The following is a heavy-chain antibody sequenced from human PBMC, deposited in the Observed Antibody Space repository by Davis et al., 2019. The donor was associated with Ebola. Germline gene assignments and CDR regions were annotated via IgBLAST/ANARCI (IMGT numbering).Heavy chain of an antibody. CDR1: GYTFTSYG. V-gene: IGHV1-2*06. CDR3: ARGPYCSSTSCYYHWGY. CDR2: INPNSGGT. Sequence: ASVKVSCKASGYTFTSYGISWVRQAPGQGLAWMGRINPNSGGTNYAQKFQGRVTMTRDTSISTAYMELSRLSSDDTAVYYCARGPYCSSTSCYYHWGYWGQGTLVTVSS. J-gene: IGHJ4*02. D-gene: IGHD2-2*01.